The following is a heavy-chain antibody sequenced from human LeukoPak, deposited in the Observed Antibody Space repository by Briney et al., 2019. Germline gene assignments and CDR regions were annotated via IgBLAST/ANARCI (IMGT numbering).Heavy chain of an antibody. CDR2: IRPNSGGT. V-gene: IGHV1-2*02. CDR3: ARSQGPAGGDYIDY. D-gene: IGHD4-17*01. CDR1: GYTFTGYY. J-gene: IGHJ4*02. Sequence: ASVKVSCKASGYTFTGYYMHWLRQAPGQGLKWMGWIRPNSGGTNYAQKFQGRVTMTRDMSITTAYMDLSRLRSDDTAVYYCARSQGPAGGDYIDYWGQGTLVTVSS.